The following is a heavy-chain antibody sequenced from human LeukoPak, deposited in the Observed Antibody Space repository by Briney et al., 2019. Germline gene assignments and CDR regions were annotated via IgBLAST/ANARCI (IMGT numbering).Heavy chain of an antibody. V-gene: IGHV3-33*01. CDR1: GFTFSSYG. Sequence: GGSLRLSCAASGFTFSSYGMHWVRQAPGKGLEWVAVIWYDGSNKYYADSVKGRFTISRDNSKNTLYLQMNSLRAEDTAVYFCATLEGSGSYYPRYFDYWGQGTLVTVSS. CDR3: ATLEGSGSYYPRYFDY. CDR2: IWYDGSNK. J-gene: IGHJ4*02. D-gene: IGHD3-10*01.